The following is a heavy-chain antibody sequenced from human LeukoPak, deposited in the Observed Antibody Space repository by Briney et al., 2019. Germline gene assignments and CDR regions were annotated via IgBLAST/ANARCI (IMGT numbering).Heavy chain of an antibody. J-gene: IGHJ4*02. V-gene: IGHV3-53*01. D-gene: IGHD6-19*01. CDR1: GFSVSSYY. Sequence: GGSLRLSCAASGFSVSSYYMSWVRQAPGKGLEWVSVIYSGGSTSYADSMKGRFSISRDNSKNTLYLQMNSLRAEDTAVYYCASGLGYSSTPFDYWGQGTLVSVSS. CDR3: ASGLGYSSTPFDY. CDR2: IYSGGST.